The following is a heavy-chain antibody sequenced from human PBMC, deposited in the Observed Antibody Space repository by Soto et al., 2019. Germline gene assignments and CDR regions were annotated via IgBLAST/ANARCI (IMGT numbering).Heavy chain of an antibody. Sequence: ASVKVSCKASGYTFTSYAMHWVRQAPGQRLEWMGWINAGNGNTKYSQKFQGRVTVTRDTSASTAYMELSSLRSEDTAVYYCARVGGCSGGSSYDVRTFDIWGQGTMVTVSS. D-gene: IGHD2-15*01. V-gene: IGHV1-3*01. J-gene: IGHJ3*02. CDR1: GYTFTSYA. CDR2: INAGNGNT. CDR3: ARVGGCSGGSSYDVRTFDI.